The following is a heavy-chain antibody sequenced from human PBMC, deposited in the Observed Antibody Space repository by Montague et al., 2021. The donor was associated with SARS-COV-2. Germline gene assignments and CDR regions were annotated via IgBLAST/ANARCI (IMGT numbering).Heavy chain of an antibody. J-gene: IGHJ6*02. CDR1: GFTFSSYS. Sequence: SLRLSCAASGFTFSSYSMNWVRQAPGKGLEWVSSISSSSYIYYAXSVKGRFTISRDNAKNSLYLQMNSLRAEDTAVYYCARGYDFWSGGYYYYYGMDVWGQGTTVTVSS. CDR2: ISSSSYI. V-gene: IGHV3-21*01. D-gene: IGHD3-3*01. CDR3: ARGYDFWSGGYYYYYGMDV.